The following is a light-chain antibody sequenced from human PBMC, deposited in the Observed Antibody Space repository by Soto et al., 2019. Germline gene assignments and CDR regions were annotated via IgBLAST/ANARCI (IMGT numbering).Light chain of an antibody. CDR2: EVS. CDR1: SRDVGAYNY. Sequence: QSALTQPASVSGSPGQSITISCTGTSRDVGAYNYVSWYQQHPGKAPKLMIYEVSNRPSGVSNRFSGSKSGNTASLTISGLQAEDEADYYCSSYTTSSTLVFGGGTKLTVL. V-gene: IGLV2-14*01. CDR3: SSYTTSSTLV. J-gene: IGLJ2*01.